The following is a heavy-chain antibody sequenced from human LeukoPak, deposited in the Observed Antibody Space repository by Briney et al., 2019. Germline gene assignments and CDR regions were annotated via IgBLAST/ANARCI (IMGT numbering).Heavy chain of an antibody. Sequence: GGSLRLSCAAPGLAFSAYKMHWVRQAPRKGLVWVSRISTDGYTTDYADFVQGRFTASRDNTKNTWSLEMNSLRAEDTAVYYCVVGGSPGYRGQGTLVTVSS. D-gene: IGHD2-15*01. J-gene: IGHJ4*02. CDR3: VVGGSPGY. CDR1: GLAFSAYK. V-gene: IGHV3-74*01. CDR2: ISTDGYTT.